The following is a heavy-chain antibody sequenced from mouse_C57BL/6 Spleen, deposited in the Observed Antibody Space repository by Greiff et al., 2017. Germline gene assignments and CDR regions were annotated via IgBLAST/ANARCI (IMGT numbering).Heavy chain of an antibody. CDR3: ARHDDYDRYYFDY. D-gene: IGHD2-4*01. CDR1: GFTFSSYT. CDR2: ISGGGGNT. J-gene: IGHJ2*01. V-gene: IGHV5-9*01. Sequence: LQQSGGGLVKPGGSLKLSCAASGFTFSSYTMSWVRQTPEKRLEWVATISGGGGNTYYPDSVKGRFTISRDNAKNTLYLQMSSLRSEDTALYYCARHDDYDRYYFDYWGQGTTLTVSS.